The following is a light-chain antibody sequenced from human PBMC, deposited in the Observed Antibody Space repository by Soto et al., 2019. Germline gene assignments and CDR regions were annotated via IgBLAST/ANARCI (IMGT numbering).Light chain of an antibody. J-gene: IGLJ1*01. Sequence: QSALTQPASVSGSPGQSITISCTGTSSDIGDSNYVSWYQQHPGKAPKLVIYDVSNRPSGVSNRFSGSKSANTASLTISGLQAEDEADYYCSSFRSSSTSYVFGTATKLTV. V-gene: IGLV2-14*03. CDR1: SSDIGDSNY. CDR2: DVS. CDR3: SSFRSSSTSYV.